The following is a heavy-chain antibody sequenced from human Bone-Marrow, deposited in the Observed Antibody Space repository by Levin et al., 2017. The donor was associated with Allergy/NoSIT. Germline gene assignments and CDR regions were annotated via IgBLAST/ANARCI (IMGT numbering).Heavy chain of an antibody. Sequence: SETLSLNCTVSGGSVSAYYWSWIRQAPGKGLEWIGYIYHSGSTNYNPSLKSRVTMSIDMFKNQFSLKLKSVTAADTAVYYCARDVVRGGMDVWGQGTTVTVSS. D-gene: IGHD6-6*01. CDR2: IYHSGST. CDR3: ARDVVRGGMDV. CDR1: GGSVSAYY. J-gene: IGHJ6*02. V-gene: IGHV4-59*02.